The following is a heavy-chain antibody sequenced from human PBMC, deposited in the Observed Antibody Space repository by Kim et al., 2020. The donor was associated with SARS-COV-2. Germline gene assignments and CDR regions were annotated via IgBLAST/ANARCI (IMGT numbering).Heavy chain of an antibody. D-gene: IGHD3-9*01. J-gene: IGHJ2*01. CDR1: GGSISSYY. V-gene: IGHV4-59*01. CDR2: IYYSGST. Sequence: SETLSLTCTVSGGSISSYYSSWIRQPPGKGLEWMGFIYYSGSTNYYPTLKRRVTIPVYPYKNHNYFKLSSMTVADAAVSYCASEPDDVLNGSWYFDHWRR. CDR3: ASEPDDVLNGSWYFDH.